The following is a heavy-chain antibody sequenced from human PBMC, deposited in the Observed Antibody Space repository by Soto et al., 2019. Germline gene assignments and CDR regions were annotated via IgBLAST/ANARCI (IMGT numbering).Heavy chain of an antibody. J-gene: IGHJ5*02. V-gene: IGHV1-69*13. Sequence: GASVKVSCKASAGTFSSYAISWVRQATGQRLEWMAGTIPIFGTANYAQKSQGRVTITADESTSTVYMELSSLRSDDTAVYYCARNRPDYYGYWFEPWGQGTLVTVSS. CDR2: TIPIFGTA. CDR1: AGTFSSYA. D-gene: IGHD3-10*01. CDR3: ARNRPDYYGYWFEP.